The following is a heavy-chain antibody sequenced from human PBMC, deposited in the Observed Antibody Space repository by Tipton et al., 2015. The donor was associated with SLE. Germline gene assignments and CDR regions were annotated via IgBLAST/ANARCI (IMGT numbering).Heavy chain of an antibody. CDR3: ARGEGLGEFDY. CDR2: IYYSGST. V-gene: IGHV4-39*07. Sequence: TLSLTCTVSGGSISSSSYYWGWIRQPPGKGLEWIGSIYYSGSTNYNPSLKSRVTISVDTSKNQFSLKLSSVTAADTAVYYCARGEGLGEFDYWGQGTLVTVSS. CDR1: GGSISSSSYY. J-gene: IGHJ4*02. D-gene: IGHD3-16*01.